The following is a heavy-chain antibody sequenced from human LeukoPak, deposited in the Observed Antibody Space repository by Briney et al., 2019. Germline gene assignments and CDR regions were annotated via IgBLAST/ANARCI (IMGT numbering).Heavy chain of an antibody. V-gene: IGHV3-23*01. CDR2: ITSGGVTT. Sequence: GGSLRLSCAASGFTFSTYAMSWVRQAPGKGLEWVSSITSGGVTTYYADSVKGQFTISRDNSKNTLDLQMSGLRAEDTAVYYYARDHPDCRGKSCLLFDSWGQGMLVTVSS. CDR3: ARDHPDCRGKSCLLFDS. J-gene: IGHJ4*02. CDR1: GFTFSTYA. D-gene: IGHD3-10*01.